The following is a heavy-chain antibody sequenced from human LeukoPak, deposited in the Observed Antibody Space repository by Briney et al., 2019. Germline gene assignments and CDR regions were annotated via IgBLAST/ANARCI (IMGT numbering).Heavy chain of an antibody. CDR1: GFTFSSYG. J-gene: IGHJ3*02. CDR3: ARDYYGSGSYSSFDAFDI. Sequence: GGSLRLSCAAPGFTFSSYGMNWVRQAAGKGLEWVSSISSASSYIKYADSLEGRFTISRDNARNSLYLQMNSLRAEDMAVYYCARDYYGSGSYSSFDAFDIWGQGTMVIVSS. D-gene: IGHD3-10*01. V-gene: IGHV3-21*01. CDR2: ISSASSYI.